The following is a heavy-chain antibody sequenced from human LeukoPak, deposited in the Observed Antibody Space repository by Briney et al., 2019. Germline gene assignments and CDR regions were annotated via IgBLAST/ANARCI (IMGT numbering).Heavy chain of an antibody. CDR3: ARDPGPLYGGNPRAFDI. D-gene: IGHD4-23*01. J-gene: IGHJ3*02. CDR1: GGSISSSSYY. V-gene: IGHV4-39*07. CDR2: IYYSGST. Sequence: PSETLSLTCTVSGGSISSSSYYWGWIRQPPGKGLEWIGSIYYSGSTYYNPSLKSRVTISVDTSKNQFSLRLSSVTAADTAVYYCARDPGPLYGGNPRAFDIWGQGTMITVSS.